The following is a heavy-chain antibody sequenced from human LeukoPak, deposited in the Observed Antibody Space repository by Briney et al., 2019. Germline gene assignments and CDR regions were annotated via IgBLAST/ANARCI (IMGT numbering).Heavy chain of an antibody. CDR1: GFTFSGYA. CDR2: ISDNGGRT. V-gene: IGHV3-23*01. D-gene: IGHD4-17*01. J-gene: IGHJ1*01. Sequence: GGSLRLSCAASGFTFSGYAMSWVRQAPGKGLEWVSTISDNGGRTYYADSVKGRFTISRDNSKNTLFLQMNSLRAEDTAVYYCAKEGATVTTPIAEYFQHWGQGTLVTVSS. CDR3: AKEGATVTTPIAEYFQH.